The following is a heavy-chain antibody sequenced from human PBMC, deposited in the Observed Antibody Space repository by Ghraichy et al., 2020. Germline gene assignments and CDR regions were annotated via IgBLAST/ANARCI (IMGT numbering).Heavy chain of an antibody. V-gene: IGHV4-59*08. J-gene: IGHJ6*02. CDR3: ARYFQYSSSVYYHAMDV. CDR2: IYYTGST. Sequence: SETLSLTCTVSGGSITSYYWSWIRQPPGKGLEWIGYIYYTGSTNYNPSLKSRVTISVDTSKNQFSLKLTSVTAAATAVYYCARYFQYSSSVYYHAMDVWGHGTTVTVSS. D-gene: IGHD6-6*01. CDR1: GGSITSYY.